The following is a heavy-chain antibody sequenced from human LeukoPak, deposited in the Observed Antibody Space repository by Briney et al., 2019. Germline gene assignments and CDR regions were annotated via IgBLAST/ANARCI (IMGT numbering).Heavy chain of an antibody. Sequence: SQPLSLPCTVSGGSIKSVDYYWSWIRQPAGKGLEWIGRIYASGSTNYNPSLKSRVTISVDASKNQFSLRLNSVTAADTAVYYCARTFYSNYNGPSVWGQGTLVTVSS. CDR2: IYASGST. J-gene: IGHJ4*02. CDR1: GGSIKSVDYY. D-gene: IGHD2-8*01. CDR3: ARTFYSNYNGPSV. V-gene: IGHV4-61*02.